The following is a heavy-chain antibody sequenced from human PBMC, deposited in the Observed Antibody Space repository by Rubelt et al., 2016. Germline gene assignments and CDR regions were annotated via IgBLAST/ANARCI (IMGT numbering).Heavy chain of an antibody. CDR1: DGSISSSTYY. CDR2: INHSGST. Sequence: QLQLQESGPGLVKPSETLSLTCTVSDGSISSSTYYWGWIRQPPGKGLEWIGEINHSGSTNYNPSLKSRVTISVEPSKNHFSVKRSSVTAADTAVYYGARDSSDSGYDPIDYWGQGTLVTVSS. CDR3: ARDSSDSGYDPIDY. J-gene: IGHJ4*02. V-gene: IGHV4-39*02. D-gene: IGHD5-12*01.